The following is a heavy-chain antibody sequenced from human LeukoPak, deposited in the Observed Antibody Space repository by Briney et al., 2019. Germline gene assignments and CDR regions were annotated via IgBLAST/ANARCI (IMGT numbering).Heavy chain of an antibody. Sequence: GGSLRLSCAASGLTFSSHEMNWVRQAPGKGLEWVSYISRSGSTIYYAHSVKGRFTISRDNAKNSLYLQMNSLRAEDTAVYYCAREGTPEYYYDSSGYREYWGQGTLVTVSS. CDR2: ISRSGSTI. CDR3: AREGTPEYYYDSSGYREY. D-gene: IGHD3-22*01. CDR1: GLTFSSHE. J-gene: IGHJ4*02. V-gene: IGHV3-48*03.